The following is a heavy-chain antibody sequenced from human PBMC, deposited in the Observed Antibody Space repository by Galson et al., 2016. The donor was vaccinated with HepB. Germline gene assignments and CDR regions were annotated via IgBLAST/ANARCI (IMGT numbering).Heavy chain of an antibody. CDR2: ISTYNGNR. CDR1: GYTFNGYA. CDR3: ARDWSSGYNAYFDY. Sequence: SVKVSCKASGYTFNGYAISWVRQAPGQGLEWMGWISTYNGNRNYAQKLQGRVTMTTDTSTSTAYLELRSLRSDDTAVYYCARDWSSGYNAYFDYWGQGTLVTVSS. J-gene: IGHJ4*02. V-gene: IGHV1-18*01. D-gene: IGHD5-18*01.